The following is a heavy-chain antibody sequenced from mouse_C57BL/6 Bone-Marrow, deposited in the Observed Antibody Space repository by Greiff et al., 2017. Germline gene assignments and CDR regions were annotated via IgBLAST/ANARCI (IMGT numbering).Heavy chain of an antibody. CDR3: ARGKGYPAWFAY. V-gene: IGHV1-82*01. J-gene: IGHJ3*01. CDR2: IYPGDGDT. D-gene: IGHD2-14*01. Sequence: QVQLQQSGPELVKPGASVKISCKASGYAFSSSWMNWVKQRPGKGLEWIGRIYPGDGDTTYNGKFKGKATLTADKSSSTAYMQLSSLTSEDSAVYFCARGKGYPAWFAYWGQGTLVTVSA. CDR1: GYAFSSSW.